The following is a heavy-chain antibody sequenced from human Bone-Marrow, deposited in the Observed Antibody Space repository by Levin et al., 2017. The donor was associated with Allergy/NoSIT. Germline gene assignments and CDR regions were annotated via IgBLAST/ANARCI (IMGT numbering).Heavy chain of an antibody. V-gene: IGHV3-30*02. CDR2: ISHDGSDI. CDR1: GFTFSSYG. Sequence: PGGSLRLSCAASGFTFSSYGMHWVRQAPGKGLEWVSFISHDGSDIYYVDSVKGRFTISRDNSRDTLYLQMNSLKPEDTAMYWCATGIVGSLSYWGPGTLVTVSS. D-gene: IGHD1-26*01. J-gene: IGHJ4*02. CDR3: ATGIVGSLSY.